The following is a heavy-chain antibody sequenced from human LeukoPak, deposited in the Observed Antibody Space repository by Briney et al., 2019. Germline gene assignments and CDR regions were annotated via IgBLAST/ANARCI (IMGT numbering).Heavy chain of an antibody. V-gene: IGHV3-66*01. Sequence: GGSLRLSCAASEFSVGSNYMTWVRQAPGKGLEWVSLIYSGGSTYYADSVKGRFTISRDNSKNTLYLQMNSLRAEDTAVYYCARGTSGYHNTGGQGTLVTVSS. CDR3: ARGTSGYHNT. D-gene: IGHD5-12*01. CDR2: IYSGGST. J-gene: IGHJ4*02. CDR1: EFSVGSNY.